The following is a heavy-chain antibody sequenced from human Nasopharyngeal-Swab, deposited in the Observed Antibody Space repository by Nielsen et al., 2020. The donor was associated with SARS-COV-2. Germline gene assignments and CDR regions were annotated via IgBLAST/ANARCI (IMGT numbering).Heavy chain of an antibody. CDR2: ISGSGDST. Sequence: GGSLRLSCAASGFTFSSYAMSWVRRAPGKGLEWVSGISGSGDSTYYADSVKGRFTISRDNSKNTLYLQMNSLRAEDTAVYYCAKALGEYYFDYWGQGTLVTVSS. D-gene: IGHD3-16*01. V-gene: IGHV3-23*01. CDR3: AKALGEYYFDY. J-gene: IGHJ4*02. CDR1: GFTFSSYA.